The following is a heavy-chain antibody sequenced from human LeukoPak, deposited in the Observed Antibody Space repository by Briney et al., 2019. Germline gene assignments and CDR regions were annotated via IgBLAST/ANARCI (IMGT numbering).Heavy chain of an antibody. CDR1: VGSIKGYY. Sequence: SETPSLTSTVSVGSIKGYYCSWIRQPPRQGLDWIGHIYASGTRYNPSLKSRVTISVDTSKTQISLKLSSMTAADAAVYYCARHILTAGSNEWGQGTLVTVSS. D-gene: IGHD3-9*01. CDR3: ARHILTAGSNE. J-gene: IGHJ4*02. CDR2: IYASGT. V-gene: IGHV4-59*08.